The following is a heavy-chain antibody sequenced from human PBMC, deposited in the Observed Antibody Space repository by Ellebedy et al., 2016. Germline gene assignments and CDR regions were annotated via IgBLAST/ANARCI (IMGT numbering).Heavy chain of an antibody. Sequence: SETLSLTXTVSGYSISSGYYWGWIRQPPGKGLEWIGSLFYSGTPYYNPSLKSRVTISVDTSKNQFSLKLSSVTAADTAVYYCASCGTDYHYGLDVWGQGTTVTVSS. CDR2: LFYSGTP. V-gene: IGHV4-38-2*02. D-gene: IGHD1-26*01. CDR3: ASCGTDYHYGLDV. J-gene: IGHJ6*02. CDR1: GYSISSGYY.